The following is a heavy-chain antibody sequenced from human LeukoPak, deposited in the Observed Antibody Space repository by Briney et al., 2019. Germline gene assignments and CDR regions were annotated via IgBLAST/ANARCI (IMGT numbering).Heavy chain of an antibody. Sequence: GGSLRLSCAASGFTFSSYSMNWVRQAPGKGLEWVSSISSSSSYIYYADSVKGRFTISRDNSKNTLHVQMNSLRAEDTAVYYCARRTRGSSGGYFDYWGQGTLVAVYS. CDR2: ISSSSSYI. J-gene: IGHJ4*02. V-gene: IGHV3-21*04. D-gene: IGHD1-26*01. CDR3: ARRTRGSSGGYFDY. CDR1: GFTFSSYS.